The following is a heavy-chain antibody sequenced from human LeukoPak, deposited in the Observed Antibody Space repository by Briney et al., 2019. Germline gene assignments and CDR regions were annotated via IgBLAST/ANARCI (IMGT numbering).Heavy chain of an antibody. CDR3: AKDYYYDSSGYTHFDY. CDR1: GFTFSSYS. V-gene: IGHV3-48*01. J-gene: IGHJ4*02. Sequence: GGSLRLSCAASGFTFSSYSMNWVRQAPGKGLEWVSYISSSSSTIYYADSVKGRFTISRDNAKNSLYLQMNSLRAEDTALYYCAKDYYYDSSGYTHFDYWGQGTLVTVSS. D-gene: IGHD3-22*01. CDR2: ISSSSSTI.